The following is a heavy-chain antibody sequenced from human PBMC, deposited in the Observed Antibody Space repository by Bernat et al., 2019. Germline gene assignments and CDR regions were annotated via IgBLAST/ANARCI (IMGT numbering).Heavy chain of an antibody. CDR3: AGGDFWGGYYWFDP. CDR2: INPNSGGT. V-gene: IGHV1-2*04. J-gene: IGHJ5*01. CDR1: GYTFNGYY. Sequence: QVQLVQSGAEVKKPGASVKVSCKASGYTFNGYYMHWVRQAPGQGLEWMGWINPNSGGTNYAQKFQGCVTMTRDPSIITAYMKLSRLRSDDTAVYYCAGGDFWGGYYWFDPWGQGTLVTVSS. D-gene: IGHD3-3*01.